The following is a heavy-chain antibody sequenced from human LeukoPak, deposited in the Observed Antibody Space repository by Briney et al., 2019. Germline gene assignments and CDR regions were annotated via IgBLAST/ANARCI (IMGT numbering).Heavy chain of an antibody. CDR3: AKGFGSGYYYGDYFDY. V-gene: IGHV3-30*18. J-gene: IGHJ4*02. CDR2: ISYDGSNK. Sequence: GGSLRLPCAAPGFTFSSYGMHWVRQAPGKGLEWVAVISYDGSNKYYADSVKGRFTISRDNSKNTLYLQMNSLRAEDTAVYYCAKGFGSGYYYGDYFDYWGQGTLVTVSS. CDR1: GFTFSSYG. D-gene: IGHD3-22*01.